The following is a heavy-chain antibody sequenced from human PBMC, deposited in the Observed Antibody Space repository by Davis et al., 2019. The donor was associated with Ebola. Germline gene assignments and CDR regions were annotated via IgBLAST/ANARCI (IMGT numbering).Heavy chain of an antibody. CDR1: GFTFSTYW. Sequence: GESLKISCAASGFTFSTYWMNWVRQAPGKGLEWVANIKQDGSEEYYVDSVKGRFTISRDNARNSVYLQMNSLRAEDTAVYHCARGGYYDTSGYSHDAFDIWGQGTMVTVSS. D-gene: IGHD3-22*01. V-gene: IGHV3-7*01. CDR3: ARGGYYDTSGYSHDAFDI. J-gene: IGHJ3*02. CDR2: IKQDGSEE.